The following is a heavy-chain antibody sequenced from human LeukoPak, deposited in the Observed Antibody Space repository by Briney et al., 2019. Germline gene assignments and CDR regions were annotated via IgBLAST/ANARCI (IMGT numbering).Heavy chain of an antibody. CDR2: ISGTGTTI. Sequence: GGSLRLSCAASGFTFSTYETNWVRQAPGKGLEWVSYISGTGTTIYYADSVKGRFTISRDNAKNSLYLQMNSLRAEDTAVYYCARVVRDGYNRIDYWGQGTLVTVSS. V-gene: IGHV3-48*03. CDR3: ARVVRDGYNRIDY. CDR1: GFTFSTYE. D-gene: IGHD5-24*01. J-gene: IGHJ4*02.